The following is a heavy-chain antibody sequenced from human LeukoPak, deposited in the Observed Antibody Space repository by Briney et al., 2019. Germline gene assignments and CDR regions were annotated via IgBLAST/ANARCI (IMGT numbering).Heavy chain of an antibody. V-gene: IGHV4-59*01. Sequence: SETLSLTCTVSGGSISSYFWSWIRQPPGKGLEWIGYIYYSGSTNYNPSLKSRVTMSIDTSKNQFSLKLSSVTAADTAVYYCARASGWLPPTFDYWGQGTLVTVSS. D-gene: IGHD5-12*01. CDR2: IYYSGST. CDR1: GGSISSYF. J-gene: IGHJ4*02. CDR3: ARASGWLPPTFDY.